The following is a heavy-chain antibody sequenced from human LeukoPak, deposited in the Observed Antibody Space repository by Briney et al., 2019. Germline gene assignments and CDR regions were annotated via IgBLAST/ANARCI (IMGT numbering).Heavy chain of an antibody. CDR1: GGSISSSSYY. V-gene: IGHV4-39*07. CDR3: ARGRALTNYYGSGATDY. Sequence: PSETLSLTCTVSGGSISSSSYYWGWIRQPPGKGLEWIGEINHSGSTNYNPSLKSRVTISVDTSKNQFSLKLSSVTAADTAVYYCARGRALTNYYGSGATDYWGQGTLVTVSS. J-gene: IGHJ4*02. CDR2: INHSGST. D-gene: IGHD3-10*01.